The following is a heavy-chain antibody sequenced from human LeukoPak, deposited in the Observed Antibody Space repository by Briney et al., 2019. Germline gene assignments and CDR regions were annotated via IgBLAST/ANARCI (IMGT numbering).Heavy chain of an antibody. CDR2: ITWNSDDI. J-gene: IGHJ6*03. D-gene: IGHD3-16*01. V-gene: IGHV3-9*03. CDR3: AKGGGGRLIYYYYMDV. Sequence: GGSLTLSCAASGFTFDDYAMHWVRQAPGKGLEWVSGITWNSDDIEYADSVKGRFTISRDNAKNSLYLQMNSLRAEDMALYYCAKGGGGRLIYYYYMDVWGKGTTVTVSS. CDR1: GFTFDDYA.